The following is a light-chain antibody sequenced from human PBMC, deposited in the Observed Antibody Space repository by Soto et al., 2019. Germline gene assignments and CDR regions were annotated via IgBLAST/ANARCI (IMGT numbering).Light chain of an antibody. Sequence: GDRVTITCGASQSISSWLAWYQQKPGKAPKLLIYDASSLESGVPSRFSGSGSGTEFTLTISSLQPEDFATYYCQQSYSTPPTFGQGTRLEIK. CDR2: DAS. CDR3: QQSYSTPPT. V-gene: IGKV1-5*01. J-gene: IGKJ5*01. CDR1: QSISSW.